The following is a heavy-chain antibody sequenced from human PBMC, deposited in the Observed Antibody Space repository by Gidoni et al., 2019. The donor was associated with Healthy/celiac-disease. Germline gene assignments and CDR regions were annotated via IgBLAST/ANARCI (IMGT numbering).Heavy chain of an antibody. V-gene: IGHV1-24*01. CDR3: ATISSSWWLPPPEYNWFDP. Sequence: QVQLVQSGAEVKKPGASVKVSCKVSGYTLTELSMHWVRQAPGKGLEWMGGFDPEDGETIYAQKFQGRVTMTEDTSTDTAYMELSSLRSEDTAVYYCATISSSWWLPPPEYNWFDPWGQGTLVTVSS. CDR1: GYTLTELS. J-gene: IGHJ5*02. CDR2: FDPEDGET. D-gene: IGHD6-13*01.